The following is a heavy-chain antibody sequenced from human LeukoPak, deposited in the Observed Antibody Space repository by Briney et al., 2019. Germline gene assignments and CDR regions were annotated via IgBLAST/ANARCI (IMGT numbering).Heavy chain of an antibody. V-gene: IGHV4-59*08. CDR1: GGSISSYY. D-gene: IGHD4-11*01. CDR3: ARTDDYSPDYYYYMDV. Sequence: SETLSLTCTVSGGSISSYYWSWIRQPPGKGLEWIGSIYHSGSTYYNPSLKSRVTISVDTSKNQFSLKLSSVTAADTAVYYCARTDDYSPDYYYYMDVWGKGTTVTVSS. J-gene: IGHJ6*03. CDR2: IYHSGST.